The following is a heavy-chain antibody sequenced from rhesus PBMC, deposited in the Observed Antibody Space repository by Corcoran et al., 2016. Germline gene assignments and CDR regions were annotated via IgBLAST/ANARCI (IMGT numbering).Heavy chain of an antibody. CDR3: ARDGLTTVTTGLDY. CDR2: IYGSGGGT. J-gene: IGHJ4*01. D-gene: IGHD4-35*01. V-gene: IGHV4-106*01. Sequence: QVQLQESGPGLVKPSETLSLTCAVSGGSISDDYYWSWIRQPPGKGLEWIGYIYGSGGGTNYNPSLKNRVTSSIDTSKNQFSLKLSSVTAADTAVYYCARDGLTTVTTGLDYWGQGVLVTVSS. CDR1: GGSISDDYY.